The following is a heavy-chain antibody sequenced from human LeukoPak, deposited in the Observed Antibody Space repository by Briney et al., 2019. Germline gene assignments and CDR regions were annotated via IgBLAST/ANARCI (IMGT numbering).Heavy chain of an antibody. J-gene: IGHJ5*02. Sequence: ASVKVSRKASGYTFTSYDINWVRQATGQGLEWMGWMNPNSGNTGYAQKFQGRVTMTRNTSISTAYMELSSLRSEDTAVYYCAREDQLLRRWFDPWGQGTLVTVSS. V-gene: IGHV1-8*01. D-gene: IGHD2-2*01. CDR1: GYTFTSYD. CDR3: AREDQLLRRWFDP. CDR2: MNPNSGNT.